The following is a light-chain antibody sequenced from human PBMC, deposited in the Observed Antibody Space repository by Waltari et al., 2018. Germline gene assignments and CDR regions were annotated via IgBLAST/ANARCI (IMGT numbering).Light chain of an antibody. Sequence: QSALTQPASVSGSPGQSVTITCTGALGTSNLVSWYQQLPGTVPKLILYHSSERPSGTSILFSGSRSGNTASLTISGLQSEDEADYYCCSNNEGHTHVFGTGTRVTVL. CDR1: LGTSNL. CDR3: CSNNEGHTHV. J-gene: IGLJ1*01. CDR2: HSS. V-gene: IGLV2-23*01.